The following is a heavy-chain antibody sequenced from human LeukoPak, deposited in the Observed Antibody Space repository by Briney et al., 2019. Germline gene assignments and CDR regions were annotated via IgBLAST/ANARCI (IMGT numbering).Heavy chain of an antibody. CDR1: GFTFNTYW. CDR2: IKQDGSDK. V-gene: IGHV3-7*01. D-gene: IGHD2-21*02. CDR3: ARPAYCGADCYFHFDS. J-gene: IGHJ4*02. Sequence: GGSLRLSCAASGFTFNTYWMSWVRQAPGEGLEWGSSIKQDGSDKYYLDSVKGRFTISTDNAKSSLFLQMNSLRAEDTAVYYCARPAYCGADCYFHFDSWGRGTLVTVSS.